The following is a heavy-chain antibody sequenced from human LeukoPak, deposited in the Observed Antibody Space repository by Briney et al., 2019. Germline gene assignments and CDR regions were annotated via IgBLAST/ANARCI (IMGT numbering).Heavy chain of an antibody. CDR3: ARDGHDSSGYYEDY. CDR2: IKPNSGGA. J-gene: IGHJ4*02. CDR1: RYTFTDYY. V-gene: IGHV1-2*02. Sequence: ASVKVSCKASRYTFTDYYIHWVRQAPGQGLEWMGWIKPNSGGANYAQKFQGRVIMTRDTSISTAYMDLSRLRSDDTAVYYCARDGHDSSGYYEDYWGQGTLVTVSS. D-gene: IGHD3-22*01.